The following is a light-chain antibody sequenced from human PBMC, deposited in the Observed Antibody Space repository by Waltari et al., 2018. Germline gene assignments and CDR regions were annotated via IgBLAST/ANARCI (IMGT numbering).Light chain of an antibody. CDR3: SSYTSTSTLGV. V-gene: IGLV2-14*03. Sequence: QSALTQPASVSGSPGQSVTISCTGTSSDVGGHNSVPWYQQHPGKAPKLIIYDVTTRPAGVSNPFSGSKSGNTASLTISGLQAEDEADYYCSSYTSTSTLGVFGGGTKLTVL. CDR1: SSDVGGHNS. J-gene: IGLJ2*01. CDR2: DVT.